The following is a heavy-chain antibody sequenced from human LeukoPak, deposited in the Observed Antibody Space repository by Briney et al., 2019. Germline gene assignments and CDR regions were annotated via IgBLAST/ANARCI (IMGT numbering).Heavy chain of an antibody. D-gene: IGHD3-22*01. Sequence: SETLSLTCAVYGGSFSGYYWSWIRQPPGKGLEWIGEINHNGSTNYNQSLKGRVTISVDTSKTQFSLKLSSVPAADTAVYYCARGPPPGGLSYDSRQNYDYWGQGTLVSVSS. CDR3: ARGPPPGGLSYDSRQNYDY. V-gene: IGHV4-34*01. CDR1: GGSFSGYY. CDR2: INHNGST. J-gene: IGHJ4*02.